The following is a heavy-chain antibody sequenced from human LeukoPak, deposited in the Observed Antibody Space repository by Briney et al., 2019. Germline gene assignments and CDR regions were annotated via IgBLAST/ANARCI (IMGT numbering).Heavy chain of an antibody. J-gene: IGHJ5*02. D-gene: IGHD4-17*01. CDR3: ARDGAAYGDYGENWFDP. V-gene: IGHV4-61*02. CDR2: IYTSGST. Sequence: SETLSLTCTVSGGSISSGSYYWSWIRQPAGKGLGWIGRIYTSGSTNYNPSLKSRVTISVDTSKNQFSLKLSSVTAADTAVYYCARDGAAYGDYGENWFDPWGQGTLVTVSS. CDR1: GGSISSGSYY.